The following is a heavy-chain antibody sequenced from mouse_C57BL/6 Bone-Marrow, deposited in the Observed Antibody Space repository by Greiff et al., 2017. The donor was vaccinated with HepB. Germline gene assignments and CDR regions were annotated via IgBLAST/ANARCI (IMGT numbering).Heavy chain of an antibody. D-gene: IGHD1-1*01. CDR3: APYYYGSSPCWYFDV. Sequence: QVQLQQSGAELVKPGASVKLSCKASGYTFTSYWMQWVKQRPGQGLEWIGEIDPSDSYTNYNQKFKGKATLTVDTSSSTAYMQLSSLTSEDSAGYYCAPYYYGSSPCWYFDVWGTGTTVTVSS. CDR1: GYTFTSYW. CDR2: IDPSDSYT. V-gene: IGHV1-50*01. J-gene: IGHJ1*03.